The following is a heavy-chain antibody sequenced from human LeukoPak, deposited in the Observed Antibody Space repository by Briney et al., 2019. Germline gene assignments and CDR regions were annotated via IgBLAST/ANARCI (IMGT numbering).Heavy chain of an antibody. D-gene: IGHD3-10*01. CDR1: GFSITTDGVG. CDR2: IYWDDDK. V-gene: IGHV2-5*02. Sequence: SGPTLVNPRQTLTLTCTFSGFSITTDGVGVGWIRQPPGKALEWLAFIYWDDDKRYSPSLKNRLTITKDTSKNQVVLTLTNVDPVDTATYFCARKPTLRGSQFNYFDHWGQGALVTVSS. CDR3: ARKPTLRGSQFNYFDH. J-gene: IGHJ4*02.